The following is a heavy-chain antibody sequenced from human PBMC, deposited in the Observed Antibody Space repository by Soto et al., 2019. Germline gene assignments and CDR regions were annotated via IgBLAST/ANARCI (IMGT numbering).Heavy chain of an antibody. J-gene: IGHJ4*02. CDR1: GFTFSSYA. Sequence: GGSLRLSCAASGFTFSSYAMSWVRQAPGKGLEWVSAISSNRGSTYYADSVKGRFTISRDNSKNTLYLQMSSLRAEDTAVYYCVKRYGPSGYFDYWGQGTLVTVSS. CDR2: ISSNRGST. D-gene: IGHD5-18*01. V-gene: IGHV3-64D*06. CDR3: VKRYGPSGYFDY.